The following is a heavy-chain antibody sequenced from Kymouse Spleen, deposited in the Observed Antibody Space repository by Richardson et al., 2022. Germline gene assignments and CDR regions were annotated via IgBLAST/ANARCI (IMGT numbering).Heavy chain of an antibody. CDR2: INHSGST. V-gene: IGHV4-34*01. CDR1: GGSFSGYY. CDR3: ARLVLLWFGESYLHWYFDL. Sequence: QVQLQQWGAGLLKPSETLSLTCAVYGGSFSGYYWSWIRQPPGKGLEWIGEINHSGSTNYNPSLKSRVTISVDTSKNQFSLKLSSVTAADTAVYYCARLVLLWFGESYLHWYFDLWGRGTLVTVSS. J-gene: IGHJ2*01. D-gene: IGHD3-10*01.